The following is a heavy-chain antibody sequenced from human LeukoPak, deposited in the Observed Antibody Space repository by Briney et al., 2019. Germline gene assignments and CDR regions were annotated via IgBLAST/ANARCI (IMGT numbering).Heavy chain of an antibody. Sequence: PGGSLRLSCTASGFAFSFFDMSCLHQPPGKGLEWVSTINANSGATSYAASVRGRFTISRDNSKNKLYLQLNSLRAEDTAVYYCAKPISGGLAVTADWFDPWGQGTLVVVSS. CDR2: INANSGAT. V-gene: IGHV3-23*01. CDR1: GFAFSFFD. CDR3: AKPISGGLAVTADWFDP. J-gene: IGHJ5*01. D-gene: IGHD6-19*01.